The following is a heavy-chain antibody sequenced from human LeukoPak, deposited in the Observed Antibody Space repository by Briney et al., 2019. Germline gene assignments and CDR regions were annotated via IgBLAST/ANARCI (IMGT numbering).Heavy chain of an antibody. J-gene: IGHJ6*03. CDR2: INHSGST. V-gene: IGHV4-34*01. CDR1: GGSFSGYY. CDR3: ARVQAAMMLHYMDV. Sequence: SETVTLTCAVYGGSFSGYYWSWIRQPPGKGLEWIGEINHSGSTNYNQYLKSRVTISVDTSKNQFSLKLSSVTAADTAVYYCARVQAAMMLHYMDVWGKGAPGTVSS. D-gene: IGHD2-2*01.